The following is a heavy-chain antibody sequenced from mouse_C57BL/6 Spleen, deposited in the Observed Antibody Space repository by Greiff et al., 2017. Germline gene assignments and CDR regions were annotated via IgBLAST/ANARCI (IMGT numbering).Heavy chain of an antibody. V-gene: IGHV1-52*01. CDR1: GYTFTSYW. CDR2: IDPSDSET. Sequence: QVQLKQPGAELVRPGSSVKLSCKASGYTFTSYWMHWVKQRPIQGLEWIGNIDPSDSETHYNQKFKDKATLTVDKSSRTAYMQLSSLTSEDSAVDYCVYYGNYGWYFDVWGTGTTVTVSS. CDR3: VYYGNYGWYFDV. J-gene: IGHJ1*03. D-gene: IGHD2-1*01.